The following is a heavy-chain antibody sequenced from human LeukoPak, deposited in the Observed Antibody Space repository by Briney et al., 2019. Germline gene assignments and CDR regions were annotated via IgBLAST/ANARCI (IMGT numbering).Heavy chain of an antibody. CDR3: ARPVRFLDYYFDY. D-gene: IGHD3-3*01. V-gene: IGHV1-2*02. CDR2: INPNSGGT. Sequence: ASVKVSCKASGYTFTGYYMHWVRQAPGQGLEWMGWINPNSGGTNYAQKFQGRVTMTRDTSISTAYMELSRLRSDDTAAYYCARPVRFLDYYFDYWGQGTLVTVSS. J-gene: IGHJ4*02. CDR1: GYTFTGYY.